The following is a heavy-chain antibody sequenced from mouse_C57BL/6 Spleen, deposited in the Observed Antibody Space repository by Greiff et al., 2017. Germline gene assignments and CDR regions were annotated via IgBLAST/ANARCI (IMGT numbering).Heavy chain of an antibody. D-gene: IGHD1-1*01. V-gene: IGHV5-17*01. CDR1: GFTFSDYG. J-gene: IGHJ3*01. CDR3: ARDYGSWFAY. CDR2: ISSGSSTI. Sequence: EVQLQQSGGGLVKPGGSLKLSCAASGFTFSDYGMHWVRQAPEKGLEWVAYISSGSSTIYYADTVKGRFTISRDNAKNTLFLQMTSLRSEDTAMYYCARDYGSWFAYWGQGTLVTVSA.